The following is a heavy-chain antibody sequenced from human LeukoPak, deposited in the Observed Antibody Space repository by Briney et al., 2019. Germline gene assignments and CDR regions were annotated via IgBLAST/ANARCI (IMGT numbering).Heavy chain of an antibody. V-gene: IGHV3-21*01. CDR1: GFTFSSYS. D-gene: IGHD5-18*01. J-gene: IGHJ4*02. CDR3: ARDRDTAIAVIDY. Sequence: GGSLRLSCAASGFTFSSYSMNWVRQAPGKGLEWVSSISSSSSYIYYAASVKGRFTISRDNAKNSLYLQMNSLRAEDTAVYYCARDRDTAIAVIDYWGQGTLVTVSS. CDR2: ISSSSSYI.